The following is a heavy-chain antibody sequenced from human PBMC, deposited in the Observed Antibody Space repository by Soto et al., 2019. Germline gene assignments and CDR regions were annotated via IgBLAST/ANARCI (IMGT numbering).Heavy chain of an antibody. CDR3: AKSVDC. J-gene: IGHJ4*02. CDR1: GGSISSSSYY. V-gene: IGHV4-39*01. Sequence: SETLSLTCTVSGGSISSSSYYWGWIRQPPGKGLEWIGSIYYSGSTYYNPSLKSRVTISVDTSKNQFSLNGLRDEDTAVYFCAKSVDCWGQGTLVTVSS. CDR2: IYYSGST.